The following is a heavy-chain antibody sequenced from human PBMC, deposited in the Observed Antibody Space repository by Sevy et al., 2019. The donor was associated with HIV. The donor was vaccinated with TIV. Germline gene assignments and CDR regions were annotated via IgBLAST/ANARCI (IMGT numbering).Heavy chain of an antibody. CDR1: GFTFSSYS. CDR2: ISSSSSTI. CDR3: ARMYYYDSSGPGPGYFDL. J-gene: IGHJ2*01. Sequence: GGSLTLSCAASGFTFSSYSMNWVRQAPGKGLEWVSYISSSSSTIYYADSVKGRFTISRDNAKNSLYLQMNSLRDEDTAVYYCARMYYYDSSGPGPGYFDLWGRGTLVTVSS. V-gene: IGHV3-48*02. D-gene: IGHD3-22*01.